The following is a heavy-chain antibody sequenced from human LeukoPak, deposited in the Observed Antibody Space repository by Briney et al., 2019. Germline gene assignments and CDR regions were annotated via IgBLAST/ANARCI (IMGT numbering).Heavy chain of an antibody. J-gene: IGHJ4*02. CDR1: GGTFSSYA. CDR3: ARGAATRLDY. D-gene: IGHD6-25*01. Sequence: SVNVSCKASGGTFSSYAISWVRQAPGQGLEWMGGIIPIFGTANYAQKFKGRVTITADESTSTAYMELRSLRSEDTAVYYCARGAATRLDYWGQGTLVTVSS. CDR2: IIPIFGTA. V-gene: IGHV1-69*13.